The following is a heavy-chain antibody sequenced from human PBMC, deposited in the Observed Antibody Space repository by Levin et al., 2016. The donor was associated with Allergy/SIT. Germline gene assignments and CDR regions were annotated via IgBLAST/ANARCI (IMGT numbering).Heavy chain of an antibody. CDR2: ISSNGGFT. CDR3: VKERGGYYDSSGYYGYFDY. J-gene: IGHJ4*02. D-gene: IGHD3-22*01. V-gene: IGHV3-64D*06. CDR1: GFSFSTYA. Sequence: GGSLRLSCSASGFSFSTYAMHWVRQAPGKGLEYVSAISSNGGFTYYADSVKGRFIISRDNSKNTLYLQMSSLRAEDTAVYYCVKERGGYYDSSGYYGYFDYWGQGALVTVSS.